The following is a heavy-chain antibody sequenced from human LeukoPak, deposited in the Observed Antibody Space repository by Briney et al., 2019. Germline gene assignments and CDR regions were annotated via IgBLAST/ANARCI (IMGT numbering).Heavy chain of an antibody. CDR3: ARGHDYGGRKWYYFDY. Sequence: SETLSLTCAVSGYSISSGYYWGWMRQPPGKGLEWIGSIYHSGSTYYNPSLKSRVTISVDTSKNQFSLKLSSVTAADTAVYYCARGHDYGGRKWYYFDYWGQGTLVTVSS. CDR1: GYSISSGYY. J-gene: IGHJ4*02. V-gene: IGHV4-38-2*01. D-gene: IGHD4-23*01. CDR2: IYHSGST.